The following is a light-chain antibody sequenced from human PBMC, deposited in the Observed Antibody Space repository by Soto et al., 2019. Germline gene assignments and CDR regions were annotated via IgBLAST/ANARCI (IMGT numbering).Light chain of an antibody. V-gene: IGLV3-1*01. Sequence: SYELTQPPSVSVSPGQTASITCSGDKLGNKYVCWYQQKPGQSPVVVIYQDSKRPSGIPERFSGSNSGNTATLSISGTQAMDEADYYCQAWDSSTEDVVFGGGTQLTVL. CDR2: QDS. CDR1: KLGNKY. CDR3: QAWDSSTEDVV. J-gene: IGLJ2*01.